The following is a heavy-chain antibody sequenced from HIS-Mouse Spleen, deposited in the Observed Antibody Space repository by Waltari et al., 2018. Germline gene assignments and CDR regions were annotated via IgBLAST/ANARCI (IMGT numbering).Heavy chain of an antibody. CDR2: LYYSGST. D-gene: IGHD6-13*01. J-gene: IGHJ2*01. Sequence: QLQLHESGPGLVKPSETLPLTCTVSGGSISSSSYYLGWIRQHPGKGLEWIGSLYYSGSTYYNPSLKSRVTISVDTSKNQFSLKLSSVTAADTAVYYCAREIPYSSSWYDWYFDLWGRGTLVTVSS. CDR1: GGSISSSSYY. V-gene: IGHV4-39*07. CDR3: AREIPYSSSWYDWYFDL.